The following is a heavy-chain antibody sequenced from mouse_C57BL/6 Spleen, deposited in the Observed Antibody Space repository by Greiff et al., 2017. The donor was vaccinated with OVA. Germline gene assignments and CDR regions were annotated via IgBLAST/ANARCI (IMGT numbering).Heavy chain of an antibody. CDR2: IYPGDGDT. V-gene: IGHV1-82*01. CDR3: ARWGTTVVHYYAMDY. Sequence: QVQLQQSGPELVKPGASVKISCKASGYAFSSSWMNWVKQRPGKGLEWIGRIYPGDGDTNYNGKFKGKATLTADKSSSTAYMQLSSLTSEDSAVYFCARWGTTVVHYYAMDYWGQGTSVTVSS. CDR1: GYAFSSSW. D-gene: IGHD1-1*01. J-gene: IGHJ4*01.